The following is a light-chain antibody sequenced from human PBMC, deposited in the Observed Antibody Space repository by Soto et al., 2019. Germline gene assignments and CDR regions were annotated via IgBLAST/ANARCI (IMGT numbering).Light chain of an antibody. CDR3: QQSNSYPWT. CDR2: EAS. Sequence: DIQMTQSPSTLSASVGDRVTITCRASQSISSWLAWYQQKPGKAPKLLIYEASNLESGVPSRFSGSGSGTEFTLTISSLQADDFATYYCQQSNSYPWTFGQGTKVDIK. J-gene: IGKJ1*01. V-gene: IGKV1-5*03. CDR1: QSISSW.